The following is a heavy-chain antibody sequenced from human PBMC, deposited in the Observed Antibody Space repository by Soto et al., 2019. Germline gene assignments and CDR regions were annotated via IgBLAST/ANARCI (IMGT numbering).Heavy chain of an antibody. J-gene: IGHJ4*01. CDR1: GFTLSSHV. CDR2: ISGGAGYT. Sequence: GSLRLSCVASGFTLSSHVINWFRQAPGKGLEWVSAISGGAGYTYYADSVKGRFTISRDNSKNTLYLQINSLRADDTAVYYCAKEGAWRQSDWGQGTMVSVSS. V-gene: IGHV3-23*01. CDR3: AKEGAWRQSD. D-gene: IGHD3-16*01.